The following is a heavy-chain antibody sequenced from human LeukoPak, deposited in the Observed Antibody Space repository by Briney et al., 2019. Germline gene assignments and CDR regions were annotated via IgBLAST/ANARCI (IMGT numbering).Heavy chain of an antibody. CDR1: GDSIRSYY. J-gene: IGHJ4*02. CDR2: IHNNGDI. D-gene: IGHD3-22*01. V-gene: IGHV4-59*01. CDR3: GRWGYFDSGNYFVVDY. Sequence: SETLSLTCIVSGDSIRSYYWNWIRQAPGKALEWIGHIHNNGDIAYNFSLKSRVTISMDTSKNQSSLKWSSVTAADTAVYYCGRWGYFDSGNYFVVDYWGQGTVVTVSS.